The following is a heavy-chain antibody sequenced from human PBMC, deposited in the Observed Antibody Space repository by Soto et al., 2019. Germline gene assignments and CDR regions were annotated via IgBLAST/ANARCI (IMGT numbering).Heavy chain of an antibody. CDR2: IYSGGST. V-gene: IGHV3-66*01. D-gene: IGHD3-10*01. J-gene: IGHJ6*04. CDR3: ARDRGTVSGTDV. CDR1: GFTVSSNY. Sequence: EVQLVESGGGLVQPGGSLRLSCAASGFTVSSNYMRWVRQAPGKGLEWVSVIYSGGSTYYADSVKGRITICSDNSKNTMDLQMNSLRAKDAAVYYYARDRGTVSGTDVWGKGTTVTVSS.